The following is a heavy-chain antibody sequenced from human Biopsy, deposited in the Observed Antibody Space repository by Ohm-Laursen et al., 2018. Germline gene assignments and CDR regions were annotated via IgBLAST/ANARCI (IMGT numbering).Heavy chain of an antibody. CDR2: VNPNSGAT. CDR3: ARDRMVTIITLVRADTFDI. CDR1: GYTFTDYS. J-gene: IGHJ3*02. Sequence: SVKVSCKASGYTFTDYSLHWVRQAPGQGLEWMGWVNPNSGATSYAQKFQGRVTMTSDTSISTAYIELRRLISDDTAVYFCARDRMVTIITLVRADTFDIWGQGTLVSVSS. V-gene: IGHV1-2*02. D-gene: IGHD3-10*01.